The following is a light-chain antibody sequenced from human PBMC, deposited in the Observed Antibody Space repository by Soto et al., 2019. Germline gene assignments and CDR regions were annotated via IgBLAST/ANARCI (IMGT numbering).Light chain of an antibody. CDR2: DAS. V-gene: IGKV1-5*01. CDR3: QQYESYLQT. CDR1: QGFXNW. J-gene: IGKJ1*01. Sequence: DIQMTQSPSTLSASGGDSVTITCRASQGFXNWLVWYQQKPGKAPHLLXYDASILQRGVPSRFSGSGSATEFTLTISSMHPDYFSTYYCQQYESYLQTFGQGTKVDI.